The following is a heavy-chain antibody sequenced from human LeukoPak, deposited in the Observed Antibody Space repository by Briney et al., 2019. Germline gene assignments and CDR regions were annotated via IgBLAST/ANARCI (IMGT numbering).Heavy chain of an antibody. V-gene: IGHV3-23*01. CDR3: ARVAVAGTRLEFDY. CDR2: LIGGGGSA. J-gene: IGHJ4*02. Sequence: GGSLRLSCVASGFTFSNYAMTWVRQAPGKGLEWVSGLIGGGGSAYYADSVKGRFTISRDNSKNTLYLQMNSLRAEDTAVYYCARVAVAGTRLEFDYWGQGTLVTVSS. D-gene: IGHD6-19*01. CDR1: GFTFSNYA.